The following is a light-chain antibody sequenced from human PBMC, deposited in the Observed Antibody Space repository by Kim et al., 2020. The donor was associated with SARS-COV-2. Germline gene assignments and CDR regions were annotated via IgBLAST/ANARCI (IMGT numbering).Light chain of an antibody. CDR2: DVT. CDR3: SSYTSSSTWV. Sequence: GQSITISCTGTISDVGGYNYVSCYQQHPGKAPKLMIYDVTKWPSGVSSRFSGSKSGNTASLTISGIQAEDEADYYCSSYTSSSTWVFGGGTKVTVL. CDR1: ISDVGGYNY. J-gene: IGLJ3*02. V-gene: IGLV2-14*03.